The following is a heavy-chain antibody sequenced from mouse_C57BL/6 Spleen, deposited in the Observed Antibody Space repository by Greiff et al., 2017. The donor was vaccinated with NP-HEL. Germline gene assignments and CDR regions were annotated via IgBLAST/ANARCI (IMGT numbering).Heavy chain of an antibody. CDR1: GFTFSDYG. Sequence: DVMLVASGGGLVKPGGSLKLSCAASGFTFSDYGMPWVRQAPEKGLEWVAYISSGSSTIYYADTVKGRFTISRDNATNTLFLQMTSLRSEDTAMYYCARSSAITTVVGPRVWGTGTTVTVSS. J-gene: IGHJ1*03. CDR3: ARSSAITTVVGPRV. CDR2: ISSGSSTI. D-gene: IGHD1-1*01. V-gene: IGHV5-17*01.